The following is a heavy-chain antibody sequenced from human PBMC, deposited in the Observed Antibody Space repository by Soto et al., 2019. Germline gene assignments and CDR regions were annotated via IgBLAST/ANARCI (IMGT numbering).Heavy chain of an antibody. CDR1: GGSISSSSYY. D-gene: IGHD2-15*01. Sequence: SETLSLTCTVSGGSISSSSYYWGWIRQPPGKGLEWIGSIYYSGSTYYNPSLKSRATISVDTSKNQFSLKLSSVTAADTAVYYCARGYCSGGTCYRFNFDYWGRGTLVTVS. CDR3: ARGYCSGGTCYRFNFDY. V-gene: IGHV4-39*07. J-gene: IGHJ4*02. CDR2: IYYSGST.